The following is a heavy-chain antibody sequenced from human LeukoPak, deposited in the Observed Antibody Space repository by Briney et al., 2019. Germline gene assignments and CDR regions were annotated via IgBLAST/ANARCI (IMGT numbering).Heavy chain of an antibody. D-gene: IGHD3-10*01. V-gene: IGHV3-21*01. CDR1: GFTFSSYS. J-gene: IGHJ4*02. CDR2: ISSSSRYI. CDR3: ARFRRLGESLSQYGDY. Sequence: GGSLRLSCAASGFTFSSYSMNWVRQAPGKGLEWVSSISSSSRYIYYADSVKGRFTISRDNAKNSLYLQMNSLRAEDPSVYCCARFRRLGESLSQYGDYWGQGTLVTVSS.